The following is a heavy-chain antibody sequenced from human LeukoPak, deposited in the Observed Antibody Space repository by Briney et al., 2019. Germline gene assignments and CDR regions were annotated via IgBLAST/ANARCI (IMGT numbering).Heavy chain of an antibody. CDR1: GFTFSSFS. CDR3: ARGLDY. CDR2: ISSSSGTI. V-gene: IGHV3-48*01. J-gene: IGHJ4*02. Sequence: GGSLRLSCAASGFTFSSFSMNWVRQAPGKGLEWVSYISSSSGTIYYADSVKGRFTISRDNAKNSLYLQMNSLRVEDTAVYYCARGLDYWGQGTPVTVSS.